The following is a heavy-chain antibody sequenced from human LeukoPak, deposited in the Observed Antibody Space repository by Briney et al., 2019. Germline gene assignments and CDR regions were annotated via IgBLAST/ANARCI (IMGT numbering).Heavy chain of an antibody. CDR2: ISSSSSYI. J-gene: IGHJ4*02. CDR3: AKDLGGSYFDY. D-gene: IGHD1-26*01. CDR1: GFTFSSYS. Sequence: GGSLRLSCAASGFTFSSYSMNWVRQAPGKGLEWVSSISSSSSYIYYADSVKGRFTISRDNAKNSLYLQMNSLRAEDTAVYYCAKDLGGSYFDYWGKGTLVTVSS. V-gene: IGHV3-21*01.